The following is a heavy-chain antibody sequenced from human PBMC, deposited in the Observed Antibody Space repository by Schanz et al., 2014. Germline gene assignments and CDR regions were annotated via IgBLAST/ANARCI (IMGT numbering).Heavy chain of an antibody. CDR3: GRGFSRSYIDF. V-gene: IGHV1-69*02. Sequence: QVQLVQSGAEVKKPGSSVKVSCKASRSTFSSYTISWVRQARGQGLEWVGRFIPILDVGNYAQQFQGRITVTTDTSTSTVYLELSSLRSDDTAVYYCGRGFSRSYIDFWGQGTLVTVSS. J-gene: IGHJ4*02. D-gene: IGHD3-10*01. CDR2: FIPILDVG. CDR1: RSTFSSYT.